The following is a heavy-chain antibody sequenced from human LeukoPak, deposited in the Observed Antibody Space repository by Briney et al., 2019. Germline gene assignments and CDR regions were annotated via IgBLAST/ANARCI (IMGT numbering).Heavy chain of an antibody. CDR2: INSDGSST. V-gene: IGHV3-74*01. D-gene: IGHD3-10*01. J-gene: IGHJ4*02. Sequence: GGSLRLSCAASGFSVSNNYMTWVRQAPGKGLEWVSRINSDGSSTSYADSVKGRFTISRDNAKNTLYLQMNSLRAEDTAVYYCAREAMVRGACFDYWGQGTLVTVSS. CDR1: GFSVSNNY. CDR3: AREAMVRGACFDY.